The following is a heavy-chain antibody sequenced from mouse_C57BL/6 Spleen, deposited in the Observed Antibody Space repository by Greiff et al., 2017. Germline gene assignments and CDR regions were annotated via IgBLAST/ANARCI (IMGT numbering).Heavy chain of an antibody. CDR3: ARRGPLWAMDY. J-gene: IGHJ4*01. CDR2: IHPNSGST. D-gene: IGHD1-1*02. CDR1: GYTFTSYW. Sequence: QVQLKQPGAELVKPGASVKLSCTASGYTFTSYWMHWVKQRPGQGLEWIGMIHPNSGSTNDNEKFKSKATLTVDKSSSTAYMQLSSLTSEDSAVYYCARRGPLWAMDYWGQGTSVTVSS. V-gene: IGHV1-64*01.